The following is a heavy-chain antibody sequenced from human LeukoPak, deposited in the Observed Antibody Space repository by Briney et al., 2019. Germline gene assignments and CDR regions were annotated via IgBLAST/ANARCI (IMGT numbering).Heavy chain of an antibody. Sequence: PSETLSLTCAVYGGSFSGYYWSWIRQPPGKALEWIGEINHSGSTNHNPSLKSRVTISVDTSKNQFSLKLSSVTAADTAVYYCARRISSIRWRYYFDYWGQGTLVTVSS. CDR2: INHSGST. D-gene: IGHD2-15*01. J-gene: IGHJ4*02. CDR3: ARRISSIRWRYYFDY. V-gene: IGHV4-34*01. CDR1: GGSFSGYY.